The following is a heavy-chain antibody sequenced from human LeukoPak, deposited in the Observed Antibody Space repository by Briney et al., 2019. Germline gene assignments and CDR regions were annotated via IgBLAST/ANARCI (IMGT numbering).Heavy chain of an antibody. CDR3: ARDGGITTYMDV. D-gene: IGHD2-15*01. Sequence: AGGSLRLSCAASGFTFSSYGMHWVRQAPGKGLEWVSSISSSSSYIYYADSVKGRFTISRDNAKNSLYLQMNSLRAEDTAVYYCARDGGITTYMDVWGKGTTVTVSS. V-gene: IGHV3-21*01. CDR2: ISSSSSYI. J-gene: IGHJ6*03. CDR1: GFTFSSYG.